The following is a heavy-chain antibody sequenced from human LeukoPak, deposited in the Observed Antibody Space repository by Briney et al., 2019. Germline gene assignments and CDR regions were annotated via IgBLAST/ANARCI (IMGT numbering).Heavy chain of an antibody. CDR2: IYYSGST. CDR3: AREGRYYRFDY. D-gene: IGHD1-26*01. Sequence: SETLSLTCTVSGGSISSYYWSWIRQPPGKGLEWIGYIYYSGSTDYNPSLKSRVTISVDTSKNQFSLKLSSVTAEDTAVYYCAREGRYYRFDYWGQGTLVTVSS. V-gene: IGHV4-59*01. J-gene: IGHJ4*02. CDR1: GGSISSYY.